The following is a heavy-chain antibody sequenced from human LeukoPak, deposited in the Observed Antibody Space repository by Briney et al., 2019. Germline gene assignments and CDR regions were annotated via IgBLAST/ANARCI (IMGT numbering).Heavy chain of an antibody. V-gene: IGHV4-34*01. CDR1: GGSFSGYY. D-gene: IGHD3-3*01. CDR2: INHSGST. J-gene: IGHJ4*02. CDR3: ARASTIFGHFAY. Sequence: KSSETLSLTCAVYGGSFSGYYWIWIRQPPGKGLEWIGEINHSGSTNYNPSLKSRLTISVDTSKNQFSLKLSSVTAADTAVYYCARASTIFGHFAYWGRGTLVTVSS.